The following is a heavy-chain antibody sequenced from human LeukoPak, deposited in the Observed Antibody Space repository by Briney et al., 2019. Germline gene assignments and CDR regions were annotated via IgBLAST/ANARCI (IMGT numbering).Heavy chain of an antibody. J-gene: IGHJ2*01. CDR1: GGSISSGDYY. Sequence: PSETLSLTCTVSGGSISSGDYYSSWIRQPPGTGLEWIGYIYYSGSTYYNPSLKSRVTISVDTSKNQFSLKLSSVTAADTAVYYCARDRMVRGVTDWYFDLWGRGTLVTVSS. D-gene: IGHD3-10*01. CDR3: ARDRMVRGVTDWYFDL. CDR2: IYYSGST. V-gene: IGHV4-30-4*01.